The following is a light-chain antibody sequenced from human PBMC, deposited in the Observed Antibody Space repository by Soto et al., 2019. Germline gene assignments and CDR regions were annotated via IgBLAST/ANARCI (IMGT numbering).Light chain of an antibody. J-gene: IGLJ1*01. CDR2: EVR. V-gene: IGLV2-14*01. Sequence: QSALTQPASVSGSPGQSITISCTGSSSDVGGYNYVSWYQQHPGKAPKLLIYEVRNRPSGVSIRFSGSKSGNTASLTISGLQAQDEADYYCSSYTSTSTSLVFANGTKVTVL. CDR1: SSDVGGYNY. CDR3: SSYTSTSTSLV.